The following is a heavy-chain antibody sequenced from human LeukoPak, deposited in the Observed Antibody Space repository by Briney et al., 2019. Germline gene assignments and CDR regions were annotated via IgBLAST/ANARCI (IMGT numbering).Heavy chain of an antibody. J-gene: IGHJ4*02. V-gene: IGHV4-30-4*07. CDR3: ARISYYLFDF. CDR2: VSYSGSS. D-gene: IGHD3-22*01. Sequence: PSETLSLTCAVSGGSISSGGYSWSWIRQPPGKGLEWIGYVSYSGSSYYNLSLKSRVTISVDTSKNQFSLKLGSVTAADTAVYYCARISYYLFDFWGQGTLVTVSS. CDR1: GGSISSGGYS.